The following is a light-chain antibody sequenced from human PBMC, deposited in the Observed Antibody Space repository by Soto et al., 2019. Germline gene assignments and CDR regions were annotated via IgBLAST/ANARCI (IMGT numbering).Light chain of an antibody. CDR1: ETVATN. CDR3: QQYNSYSWT. Sequence: EVVMTQSPATLSASPGERATLSCWASETVATNLAWYQQKPGQAPRLLISGASTRAAGISDRFRGSGSGTEFTLTISSLRSDDIATYSCQQYNSYSWTFGQGTKVEIK. V-gene: IGKV3-15*01. J-gene: IGKJ1*01. CDR2: GAS.